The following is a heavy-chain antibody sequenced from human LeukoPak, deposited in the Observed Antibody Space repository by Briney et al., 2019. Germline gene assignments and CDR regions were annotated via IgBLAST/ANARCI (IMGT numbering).Heavy chain of an antibody. D-gene: IGHD3-22*01. CDR1: GGSFSGYY. Sequence: SETLSLTCAVYGGSFSGYYWSWIRQPPGKGLEWIGEINHSGSTNYNPSLKSRVTISVDTSKNQFSLKLSSVTAADTAVYYCARNTHYYDSSGPGIWGLGTMVTVSS. CDR2: INHSGST. CDR3: ARNTHYYDSSGPGI. J-gene: IGHJ3*02. V-gene: IGHV4-34*01.